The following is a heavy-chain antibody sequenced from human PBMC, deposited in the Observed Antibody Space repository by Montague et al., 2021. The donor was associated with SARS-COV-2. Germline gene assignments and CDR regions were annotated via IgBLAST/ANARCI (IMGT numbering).Heavy chain of an antibody. CDR1: GFSLSTSGMC. Sequence: PALVQPTQTLTLTCTFSGFSLSTSGMCVSWIRQPPGKALEWLARIDWDDDKHYSTSLKTRLTISKDTSKNQVVLTMTNMDPVDTATYYCARSSVVRGVSLDYWGQGTLVIVSS. CDR3: ARSSVVRGVSLDY. J-gene: IGHJ4*02. V-gene: IGHV2-70*11. CDR2: IDWDDDK. D-gene: IGHD3-10*01.